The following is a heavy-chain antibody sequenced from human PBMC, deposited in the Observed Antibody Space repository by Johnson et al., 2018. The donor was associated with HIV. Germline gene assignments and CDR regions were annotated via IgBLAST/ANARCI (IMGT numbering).Heavy chain of an antibody. CDR1: GFTFSSYW. Sequence: VQLVESGGGLVQPGGSLRLSCAASGFTFSSYWMHWVRQAPGKGLEWVGRTKNKANSYTTEYAASVKGRYTISRDDSKNSLFLQMNSLKTEDTAVYYCARGRRRGAWLDAFDLWGQGTMVTVSS. D-gene: IGHD3-22*01. CDR3: ARGRRRGAWLDAFDL. V-gene: IGHV3-72*01. CDR2: TKNKANSYTT. J-gene: IGHJ3*01.